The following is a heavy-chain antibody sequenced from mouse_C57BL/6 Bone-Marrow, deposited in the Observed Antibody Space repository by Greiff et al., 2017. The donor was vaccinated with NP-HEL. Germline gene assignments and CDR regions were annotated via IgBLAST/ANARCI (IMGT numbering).Heavy chain of an antibody. Sequence: VQLQQPGAELVKPGASVKMSCKASGYTFTSYWITWVKQRPGQGLEWIGDIYPGSGSTNYNEKFKSKATLTVDTSSSTAYMQLSSLTSEGSAVYYCARIYYYGSKNAMDYWGQGTSVTVSS. D-gene: IGHD1-1*01. CDR2: IYPGSGST. CDR3: ARIYYYGSKNAMDY. V-gene: IGHV1-55*01. J-gene: IGHJ4*01. CDR1: GYTFTSYW.